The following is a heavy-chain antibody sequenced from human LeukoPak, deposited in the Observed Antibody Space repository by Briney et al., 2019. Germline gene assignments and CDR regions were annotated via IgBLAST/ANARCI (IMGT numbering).Heavy chain of an antibody. Sequence: GGSLRLSCAASGFTFSSYSMNWVRQAPGKGLEWVSSISSSSSYIYYADSVKGRFTISRDNAKNSLYLQMNSLRAEDTAVYYCARGGCSSTSCYPDYWGQGTLVTVSS. D-gene: IGHD2-2*01. V-gene: IGHV3-21*01. CDR1: GFTFSSYS. CDR3: ARGGCSSTSCYPDY. CDR2: ISSSSSYI. J-gene: IGHJ4*02.